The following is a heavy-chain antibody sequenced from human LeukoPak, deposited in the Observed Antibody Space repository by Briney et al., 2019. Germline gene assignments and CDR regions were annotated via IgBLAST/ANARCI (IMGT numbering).Heavy chain of an antibody. Sequence: SVKVSCKASGGTFSSYAIRWVRQAPGQGLEWMGGIIPMFGTADYAQKLQGRVTITADKSTSTAYMELSSLRSEDTAVYYCARGHDYGDYIPSYWGQGTLVTVSS. CDR2: IIPMFGTA. D-gene: IGHD4-17*01. V-gene: IGHV1-69*06. CDR1: GGTFSSYA. J-gene: IGHJ4*02. CDR3: ARGHDYGDYIPSY.